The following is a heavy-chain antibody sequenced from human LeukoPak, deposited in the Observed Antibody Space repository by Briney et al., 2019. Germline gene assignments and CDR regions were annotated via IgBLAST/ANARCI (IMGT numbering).Heavy chain of an antibody. CDR3: ARRLVPAAMMRFDP. D-gene: IGHD2-2*01. CDR2: IYYSGST. CDR1: GGSLSSSSYY. J-gene: IGHJ5*02. Sequence: SETLSLTCTVSGGSLSSSSYYWGWIRQPPGKGLEWIGSIYYSGSTYYNPSLKSRVTISVDTSKNQFSLKLSSVTAADTAVYYCARRLVPAAMMRFDPWGQGTLVTVSS. V-gene: IGHV4-39*01.